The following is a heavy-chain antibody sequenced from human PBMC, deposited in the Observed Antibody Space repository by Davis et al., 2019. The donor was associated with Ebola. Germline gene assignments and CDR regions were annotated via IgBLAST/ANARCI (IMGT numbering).Heavy chain of an antibody. J-gene: IGHJ4*02. CDR1: GGTFSSYA. CDR3: ARDKGDSGLDY. D-gene: IGHD1-26*01. Sequence: SVKVSCKASGGTFSSYAISWVRQAPGQGLEWMGGIIPIFGTANYAQKFQGRVPIPADESTSTAYMELSSLSSEDTAVYYCARDKGDSGLDYWGQGTLVTVSS. CDR2: IIPIFGTA. V-gene: IGHV1-69*13.